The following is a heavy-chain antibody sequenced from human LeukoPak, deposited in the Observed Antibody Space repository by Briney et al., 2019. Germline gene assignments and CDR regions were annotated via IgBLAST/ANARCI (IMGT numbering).Heavy chain of an antibody. CDR3: ARRAPFSNWFDP. CDR1: GGSISSGSYY. Sequence: PSQTLSLTCTVSGGSISSGSYYWSWIRQHPGKGLEWIGYIYFSGSTYYNPTLKSRASVSVDTSKSQFSLRLTSVTAADTAVYYCARRAPFSNWFDPWGQGTLVIVSS. D-gene: IGHD2-2*01. J-gene: IGHJ5*02. V-gene: IGHV4-31*03. CDR2: IYFSGST.